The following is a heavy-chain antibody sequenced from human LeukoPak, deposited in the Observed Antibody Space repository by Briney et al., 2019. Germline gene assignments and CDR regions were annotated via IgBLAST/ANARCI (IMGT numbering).Heavy chain of an antibody. CDR3: ARPKASYSSSWYAAEYFQH. CDR1: GFTFSSYW. J-gene: IGHJ1*01. V-gene: IGHV3-7*01. Sequence: GGSLRLSCAACGFTFSSYWMSWVRQAPGKGLEWVANIKQDGSEKYYVDSVKGRFTISRDIAKNSLYLQMNSLRAEDAAVYYCARPKASYSSSWYAAEYFQHWGQGTLVTVSS. D-gene: IGHD6-13*01. CDR2: IKQDGSEK.